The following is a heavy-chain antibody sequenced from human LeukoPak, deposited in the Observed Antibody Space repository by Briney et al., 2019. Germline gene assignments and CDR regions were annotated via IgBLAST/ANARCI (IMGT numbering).Heavy chain of an antibody. D-gene: IGHD4-17*01. J-gene: IGHJ4*02. CDR3: AKLLTVTYVDY. Sequence: GRSLRLSCAASGFTFSSYGMHWVRQAPGKGLEWVAVIWYDGSNKYYADSVKGRFTISRDNSKNTLYLQMNSLRAEDTAVYYCAKLLTVTYVDYWGQGTLVTVSS. CDR2: IWYDGSNK. CDR1: GFTFSSYG. V-gene: IGHV3-33*06.